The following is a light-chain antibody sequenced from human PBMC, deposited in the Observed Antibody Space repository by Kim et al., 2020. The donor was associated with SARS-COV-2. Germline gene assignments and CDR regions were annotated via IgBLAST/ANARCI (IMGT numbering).Light chain of an antibody. CDR1: QGIRKN. V-gene: IGKV1-6*01. Sequence: AIRMTQSPSSLSVSVGDRVTISCRASQGIRKNLGWYQQKRGKAPKLLIYAASTLQRGVPSRFSGSGSGTDFTLTISSLQPEDFATYSFLQGYNSPYTFGQGTKLEI. CDR3: LQGYNSPYT. CDR2: AAS. J-gene: IGKJ2*01.